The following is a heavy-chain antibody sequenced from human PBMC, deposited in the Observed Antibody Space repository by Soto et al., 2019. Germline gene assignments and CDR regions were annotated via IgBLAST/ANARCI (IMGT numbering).Heavy chain of an antibody. Sequence: EVQLLESGGGLVQPGGSLRLSCAASGFTFSSYAMNWVRQAPGQGLEWVSVVSGSGGSTYYADSVKGRFTTSRDNSKNTLYLQMNSLRAEDTAVYYCARRSSGWYFDYWGQGTLVTVSS. V-gene: IGHV3-23*01. CDR3: ARRSSGWYFDY. J-gene: IGHJ4*02. D-gene: IGHD6-19*01. CDR1: GFTFSSYA. CDR2: VSGSGGST.